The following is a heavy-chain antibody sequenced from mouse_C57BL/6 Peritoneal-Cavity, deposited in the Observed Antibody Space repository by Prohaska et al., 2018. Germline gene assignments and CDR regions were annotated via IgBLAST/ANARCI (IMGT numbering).Heavy chain of an antibody. Sequence: DVQLLETGGVLVQPGGSRGLSCEGSGFTFSGFWMSWVRQTPGKTLEWIGDIYSDGSAINYSPTIKDRFTIFRDNDKSTLYLQMSKVRSEDTATYFCMRYGNYWYFDVWGTGTTVTVSS. CDR3: MRYGNYWYFDV. CDR2: IYSDGSAI. D-gene: IGHD2-1*01. CDR1: GFTFSGFW. J-gene: IGHJ1*03. V-gene: IGHV11-2*01.